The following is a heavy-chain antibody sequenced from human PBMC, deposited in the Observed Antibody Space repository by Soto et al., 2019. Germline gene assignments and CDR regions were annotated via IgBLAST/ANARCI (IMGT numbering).Heavy chain of an antibody. D-gene: IGHD6-13*01. CDR3: VRDIMRASAADYLDY. CDR1: GFTVSTYE. J-gene: IGHJ4*02. CDR2: ISVSGNII. V-gene: IGHV3-48*03. Sequence: XGSLRLSCAASGFTVSTYEVNWVRQAPGRGLEWISYISVSGNIIKYADSVKGRFTISRDNAENSLHLHMSSLRVDETAVYLCVRDIMRASAADYLDYWGQGTQVNVS.